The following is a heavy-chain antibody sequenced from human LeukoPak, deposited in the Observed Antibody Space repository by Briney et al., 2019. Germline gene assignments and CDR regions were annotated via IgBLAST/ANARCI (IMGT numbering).Heavy chain of an antibody. J-gene: IGHJ5*02. CDR1: GGTFSSYA. D-gene: IGHD2-15*01. V-gene: IGHV1-69*01. Sequence: SVKVSCKASGGTFSSYAISWVRQAPGQGLEWMGGIIPIFGTANCAQKFQGRVTITADESTSTAYMELSSLRSEDTAVYYCAREGHAYCSGGSCYFNWFDPWGKGTLVTVSS. CDR2: IIPIFGTA. CDR3: AREGHAYCSGGSCYFNWFDP.